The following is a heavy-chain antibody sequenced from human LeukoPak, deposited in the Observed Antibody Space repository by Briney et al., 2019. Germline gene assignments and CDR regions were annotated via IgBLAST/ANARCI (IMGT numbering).Heavy chain of an antibody. J-gene: IGHJ4*02. CDR2: IYTSGST. CDR3: AGDSSGYYYVY. V-gene: IGHV4-38-2*02. CDR1: GYFSSRDYY. D-gene: IGHD3-22*01. Sequence: SETLSLTCTVSGYFSSRDYYWGWIRQPPGKGLEWIGRIYTSGSTNYNPSLKSRVTMSVDTSKNQFSLKLSSVTAADTAVYYCAGDSSGYYYVYWGQGTLVTVSS.